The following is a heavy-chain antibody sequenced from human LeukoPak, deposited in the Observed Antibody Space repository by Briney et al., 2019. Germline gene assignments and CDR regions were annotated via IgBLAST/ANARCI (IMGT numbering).Heavy chain of an antibody. Sequence: GESLKISCKGSGYSFTSYWISWVRQMPGKGLEWMGRIDPSDSYTNYSPSFQGHVTISADKSISTACLQWSSLKASDTAMYYCARNGPYYYGMDVWGKGTTVTVSS. CDR1: GYSFTSYW. D-gene: IGHD2-8*01. CDR3: ARNGPYYYGMDV. V-gene: IGHV5-10-1*01. J-gene: IGHJ6*04. CDR2: IDPSDSYT.